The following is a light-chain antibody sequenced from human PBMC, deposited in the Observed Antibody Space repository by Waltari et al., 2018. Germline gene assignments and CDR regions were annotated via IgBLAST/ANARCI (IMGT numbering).Light chain of an antibody. CDR1: NLERKS. Sequence: SYVLTQPPSVSVAPGNTATIACGGNNLERKSVHWYQQKPGQTPVAVIYYDTERPSGISERFSGSNSGNTATLTIRRVEAGDEADYYCQVWDSDSDHPVFGGGTKLTVL. CDR2: YDT. J-gene: IGLJ3*02. V-gene: IGLV3-21*04. CDR3: QVWDSDSDHPV.